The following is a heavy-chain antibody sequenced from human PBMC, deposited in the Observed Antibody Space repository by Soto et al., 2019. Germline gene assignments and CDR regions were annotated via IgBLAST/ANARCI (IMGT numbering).Heavy chain of an antibody. V-gene: IGHV3-23*01. D-gene: IGHD3-9*01. CDR1: GFNFRNYA. J-gene: IGHJ6*02. Sequence: GGSLRLSCAASGFNFRNYAMIWVRQAPGKGLEWVSTIDYSGASTKYADSVRGRFTISRDNSKNTLYLQMNSLRAEDTAVYYCAKDLEGAVFYDILTGLGNYGMDVWGQGTTVTVSS. CDR2: IDYSGAST. CDR3: AKDLEGAVFYDILTGLGNYGMDV.